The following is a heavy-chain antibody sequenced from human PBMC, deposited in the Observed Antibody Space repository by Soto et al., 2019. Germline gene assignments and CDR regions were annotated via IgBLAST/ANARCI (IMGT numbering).Heavy chain of an antibody. CDR3: ARAVSGSYLDS. V-gene: IGHV4-31*01. J-gene: IGHJ4*02. CDR2: IYYSGTT. D-gene: IGHD1-26*01. Sequence: QVQLQESGPGLVQASQNLSLTCTVSGGPITTGGHFWSWIRRSPGKGLEWIGYIYYSGTTHYNPSLKSLVTISIDTSKKQFSLNLSSVTAADTAVYYCARAVSGSYLDSWGQGTLVTVSS. CDR1: GGPITTGGHF.